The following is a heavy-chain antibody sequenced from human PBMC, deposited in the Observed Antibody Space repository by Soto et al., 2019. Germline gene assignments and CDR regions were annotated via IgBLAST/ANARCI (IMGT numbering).Heavy chain of an antibody. J-gene: IGHJ6*02. Sequence: QVQLVQSGAEVKKPGSSVKVSCKASGGTFSSYAISWVRQAPGHGLEWMGGIIPIFGTENYAQKFEGRVTITAAETTSRAYMEASSLRSETTSVYFCARRVPAAGYYYGMGVGGQGTTGTVSS. CDR2: IIPIFGTE. CDR1: GGTFSSYA. V-gene: IGHV1-69*12. CDR3: ARRVPAAGYYYGMGV. D-gene: IGHD2-2*01.